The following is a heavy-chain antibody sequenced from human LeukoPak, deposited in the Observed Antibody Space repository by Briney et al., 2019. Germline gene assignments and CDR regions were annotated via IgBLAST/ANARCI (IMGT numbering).Heavy chain of an antibody. D-gene: IGHD6-19*01. CDR3: VRDPVAGTVSYFDY. J-gene: IGHJ4*02. CDR1: GGSFSGYY. Sequence: SETLSLTCAVYGGSFSGYYWSWIRQPPGKGLEWIGEINHSGSTNYNPSLKSRVTISVDTSKKQFSLKLSSVTAADTAVYYCVRDPVAGTVSYFDYWGQGTLVTVSS. V-gene: IGHV4-34*01. CDR2: INHSGST.